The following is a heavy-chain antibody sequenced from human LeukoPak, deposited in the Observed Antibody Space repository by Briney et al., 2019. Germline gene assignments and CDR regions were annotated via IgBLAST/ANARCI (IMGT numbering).Heavy chain of an antibody. CDR1: GYTFTSQW. CDR2: INPGNSDI. V-gene: IGHV5-51*01. D-gene: IGHD3-22*01. CDR3: STRAFSDTSPVA. Sequence: GESLKISCKHSGYTFTSQWIGWVRQMPGKGLEWMGSINPGNSDIVYTPSFQGQVSFSADKSTSTVFLQWGSLKASDSAMYYCSTRAFSDTSPVAWGQGTLVTVSS. J-gene: IGHJ5*02.